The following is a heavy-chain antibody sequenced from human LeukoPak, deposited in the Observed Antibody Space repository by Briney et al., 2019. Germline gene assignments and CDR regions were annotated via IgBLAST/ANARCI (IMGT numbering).Heavy chain of an antibody. CDR1: GFTFSSYA. D-gene: IGHD2-2*02. CDR2: ISSSGTTI. Sequence: GGSLRLSCAASGFTFSSYAMSWIRQAPGKGLEWVSYISSSGTTIYYADSVKGRFSISRDNAKNSLYLQLNSLRAEDTAVYYCARITISSDYYYMDVWGKGTTVTISS. J-gene: IGHJ6*03. V-gene: IGHV3-11*01. CDR3: ARITISSDYYYMDV.